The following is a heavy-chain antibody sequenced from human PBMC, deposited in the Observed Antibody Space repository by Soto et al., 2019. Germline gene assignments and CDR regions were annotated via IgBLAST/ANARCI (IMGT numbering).Heavy chain of an antibody. J-gene: IGHJ4*02. CDR1: GFTFSNYA. V-gene: IGHV3-23*01. CDR3: AKDHFGSGSYRFDY. D-gene: IGHD3-10*01. CDR2: ISDGGGDT. Sequence: GGSLILSCAASGFTFSNYAMNWVRQAPGKGLEWVSGISDGGGDTYYADSVKGRFTISRDNSKNTLYLQMTSLRAEDTAVYHCAKDHFGSGSYRFDYWGQGTLVTVSS.